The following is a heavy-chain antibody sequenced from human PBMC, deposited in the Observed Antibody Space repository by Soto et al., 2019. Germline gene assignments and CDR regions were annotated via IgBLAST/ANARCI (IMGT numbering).Heavy chain of an antibody. CDR1: GFTFSSYW. V-gene: IGHV3-74*01. CDR2: INSDGSST. J-gene: IGHJ4*02. D-gene: IGHD3-22*01. Sequence: PGGSLRLSCAASGFTFSSYWMHWVRQAPGKGLVWVSRINSDGSSTSYADSVKGRFTISRDNAKNTLYLQMNSLRAEDTAVYYCASGSGTSYYYDSSGYYPYYFDYWGQGTLVTVSS. CDR3: ASGSGTSYYYDSSGYYPYYFDY.